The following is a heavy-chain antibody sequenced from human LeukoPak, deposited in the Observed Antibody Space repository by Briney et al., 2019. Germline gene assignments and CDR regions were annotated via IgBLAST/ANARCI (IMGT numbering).Heavy chain of an antibody. D-gene: IGHD6-13*01. V-gene: IGHV3-30-3*01. CDR1: GFTFSTYA. Sequence: PGRSLRLSCAASGFTFSTYAIHWVRQAPGKGLEWMAVISYDGGNKYYADSVKGRFTISRDNSKNTLYLQMNSLRAEDTAVYYCARGLRRYSSRGGDYWGQGTLVTVSS. CDR3: ARGLRRYSSRGGDY. CDR2: ISYDGGNK. J-gene: IGHJ4*02.